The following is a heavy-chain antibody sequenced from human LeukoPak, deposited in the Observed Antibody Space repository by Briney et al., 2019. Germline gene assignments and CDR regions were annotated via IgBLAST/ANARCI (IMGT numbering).Heavy chain of an antibody. D-gene: IGHD6-6*01. CDR2: ISSNGGST. CDR1: GFTFSSYA. J-gene: IGHJ4*02. V-gene: IGHV3-64*01. CDR3: ARGYVFSSSSLGY. Sequence: GGSLGLSCAASGFTFSSYAMHWVRQAPGKGLEYVSAISSNGGSTYYANSVKGRFTISRDNSKNTLYLQMGSLRAEDMAVYYCARGYVFSSSSLGYWGQGTLVTVSS.